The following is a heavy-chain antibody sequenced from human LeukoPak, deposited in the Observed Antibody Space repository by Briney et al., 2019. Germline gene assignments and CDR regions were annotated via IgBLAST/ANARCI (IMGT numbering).Heavy chain of an antibody. CDR1: GGSMSPYH. Sequence: SETLSLTCTVSGGSMSPYHWGWIRQPPGKGLEWTGYIYYSGSTNYNPSLNSRVTISVDTSKNQFSLKLSSVAAADTAVYYCARLLPDDYSNYYFDYWGQGTLVTVSS. CDR3: ARLLPDDYSNYYFDY. D-gene: IGHD4-4*01. J-gene: IGHJ4*02. CDR2: IYYSGST. V-gene: IGHV4-59*08.